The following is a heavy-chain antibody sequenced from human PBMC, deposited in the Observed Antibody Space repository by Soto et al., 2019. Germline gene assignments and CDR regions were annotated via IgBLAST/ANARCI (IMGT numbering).Heavy chain of an antibody. Sequence: SETLSLTCTVSGGSISSSSYYWCWIRHPPGKGLEWIGSIYYSGSTYYNPSLKSRVTISVDTSKNQFSLKLSSVTAADTAVYYCARQYYDFWSGYLDYYYGMDVWGQGTTVT. V-gene: IGHV4-39*01. CDR1: GGSISSSSYY. J-gene: IGHJ6*02. D-gene: IGHD3-3*01. CDR2: IYYSGST. CDR3: ARQYYDFWSGYLDYYYGMDV.